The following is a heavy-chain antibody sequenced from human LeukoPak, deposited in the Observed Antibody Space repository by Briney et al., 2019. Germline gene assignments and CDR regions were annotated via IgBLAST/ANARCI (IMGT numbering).Heavy chain of an antibody. CDR3: ARKRLADLGDDTSFGGTPFDS. CDR1: GFTFRTYH. CDR2: ITSGASVI. V-gene: IGHV3-48*03. D-gene: IGHD3-16*01. J-gene: IGHJ4*02. Sequence: GRSLRLSCVASGFTFRTYHMNWVRQAPGKGLEWLSGITSGASVIYYADSVKGRFTISRDDAMNSVFLQMSGLTVDDTAVYYCARKRLADLGDDTSFGGTPFDSWGQGTLVIVSS.